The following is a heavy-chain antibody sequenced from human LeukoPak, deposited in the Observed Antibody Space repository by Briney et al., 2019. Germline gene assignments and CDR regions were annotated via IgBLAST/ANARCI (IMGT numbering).Heavy chain of an antibody. D-gene: IGHD2-2*01. J-gene: IGHJ3*02. CDR1: GFTFSSYG. CDR2: INTDGSST. Sequence: GGSLRLSCAASGFTFSSYGMHWVRQAPGKRLVWVSRINTDGSSTNYADSVKSRFTISRDNAENTLYLQMNSLRAEDTAVYYCARAEDCSSTSCPRAFDIWGQGTMVTVSS. CDR3: ARAEDCSSTSCPRAFDI. V-gene: IGHV3-74*01.